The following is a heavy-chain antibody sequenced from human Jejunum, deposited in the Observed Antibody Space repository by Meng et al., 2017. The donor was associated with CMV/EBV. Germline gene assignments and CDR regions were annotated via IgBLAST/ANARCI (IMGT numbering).Heavy chain of an antibody. D-gene: IGHD3-3*01. CDR3: ARASIYYYHVDV. J-gene: IGHJ6*02. V-gene: IGHV4-38-2*02. CDR1: GYAISSGDY. Sequence: VSGYAISSGDYWGWIRQSPGKGLGWIGAMFHGGSTKYNPSLKSRVTILLDPSKNQWSLNLSSVTAADTAVYYCARASIYYYHVDVWGPGTTVTVSS. CDR2: MFHGGST.